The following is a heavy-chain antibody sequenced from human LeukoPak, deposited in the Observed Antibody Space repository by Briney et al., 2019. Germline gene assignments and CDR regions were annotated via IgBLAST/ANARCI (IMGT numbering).Heavy chain of an antibody. V-gene: IGHV1-18*01. CDR3: ARSGYDGYYYYYMDV. J-gene: IGHJ6*03. Sequence: ASVKVSCKASGYTFTSYGISWVRQAPGQGLEWMGWISAYNGNTNYAQKLQGRVTMTTDTSTSTAYMELRSLRSDDTAVYYCARSGYDGYYYYYMDVWGKGTTVTISS. D-gene: IGHD5-12*01. CDR1: GYTFTSYG. CDR2: ISAYNGNT.